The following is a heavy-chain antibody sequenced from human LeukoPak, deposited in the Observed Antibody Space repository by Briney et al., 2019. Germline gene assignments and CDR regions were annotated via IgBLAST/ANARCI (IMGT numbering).Heavy chain of an antibody. Sequence: PGGSLRLSCAASGFTFSSYSMNWVRQAPGKGLEWVSYISTSSSIIYYADSVKGRFTISRDNAKNSLYLQMNSLRAEDTAVYYCARDGGSYYFDYWGQGTLVTVSS. D-gene: IGHD1-26*01. CDR1: GFTFSSYS. CDR3: ARDGGSYYFDY. J-gene: IGHJ4*02. CDR2: ISTSSSII. V-gene: IGHV3-48*04.